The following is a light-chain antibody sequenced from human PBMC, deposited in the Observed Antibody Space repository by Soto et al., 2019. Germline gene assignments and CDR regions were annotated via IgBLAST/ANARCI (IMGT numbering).Light chain of an antibody. CDR2: GAS. Sequence: EILFTQSPASLCLSPGERATLSCRASQSVSSSYLAWYQQKPGQAPRLLIYGASSRATGIPDRFSGSGSGTDFTLTISRLEPEDFALYYCQQYGSSHWTFGQGTKVDIK. J-gene: IGKJ1*01. V-gene: IGKV3-20*01. CDR3: QQYGSSHWT. CDR1: QSVSSSY.